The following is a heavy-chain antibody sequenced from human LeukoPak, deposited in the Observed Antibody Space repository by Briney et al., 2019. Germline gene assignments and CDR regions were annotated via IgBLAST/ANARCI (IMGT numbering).Heavy chain of an antibody. D-gene: IGHD6-6*01. CDR1: GFTFSSYA. CDR3: ARASGYSSSPLFDY. Sequence: GGSLRLSCAASGFTFSSYAMSWVRQAPGKGLEWVSAISGSGGSTYYADSVKGRFTISRDNSKNTLYLQMNSLRAEDTAVYYCARASGYSSSPLFDYWGQGTLVTVSS. CDR2: ISGSGGST. J-gene: IGHJ4*02. V-gene: IGHV3-23*01.